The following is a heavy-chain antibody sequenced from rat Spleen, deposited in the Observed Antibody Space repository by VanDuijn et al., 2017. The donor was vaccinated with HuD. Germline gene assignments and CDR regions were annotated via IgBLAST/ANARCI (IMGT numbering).Heavy chain of an antibody. Sequence: EVQLVESGGGLVQPGRSLKLSCAASGFTFSNYGMAWVRQAPKKGLEWVASIHYEGSSTYYGDSVKGRFTISRDNAKITLYLQMNSLRSEDTATFYCARRHYGYTDYFDYWGQGVMVTVSS. D-gene: IGHD1-9*01. V-gene: IGHV5-22*01. CDR3: ARRHYGYTDYFDY. J-gene: IGHJ2*01. CDR2: IHYEGSST. CDR1: GFTFSNYG.